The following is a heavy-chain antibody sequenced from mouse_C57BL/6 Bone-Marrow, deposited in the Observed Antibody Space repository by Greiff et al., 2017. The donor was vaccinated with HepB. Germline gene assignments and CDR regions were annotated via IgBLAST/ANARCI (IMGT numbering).Heavy chain of an antibody. CDR1: GFTFSDYG. CDR3: ARQWFAY. Sequence: EVKLMESGGGLVQPGGSLKLSCAASGFTFSDYGMAWVRQAPRKGPEWVAFISNLAYSIYYADTVTGRFTISRENAKNTLYLEMSSLRSEDTAMYYCARQWFAYWGQGTLVTVSA. V-gene: IGHV5-15*01. J-gene: IGHJ3*01. CDR2: ISNLAYSI.